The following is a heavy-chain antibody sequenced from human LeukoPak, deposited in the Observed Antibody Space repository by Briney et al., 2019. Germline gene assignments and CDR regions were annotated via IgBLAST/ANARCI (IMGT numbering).Heavy chain of an antibody. CDR3: ARDQAANLDY. V-gene: IGHV4-4*07. D-gene: IGHD6-13*01. CDR2: IYTSGST. Sequence: SETLSLTCTVSGGSISSFYWNWIRQPAGKGLEWIGRIYTSGSTNYNPSLKSRVTISVDTSKNQFSLKLSSVTAADTAVYYCARDQAANLDYWGQGTLVTVSS. J-gene: IGHJ4*02. CDR1: GGSISSFY.